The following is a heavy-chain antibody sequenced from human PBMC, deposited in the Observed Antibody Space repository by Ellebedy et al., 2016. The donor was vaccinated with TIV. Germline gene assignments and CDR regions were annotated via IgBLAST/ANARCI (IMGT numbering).Heavy chain of an antibody. CDR2: INPSGGST. CDR1: GYTFTSYG. D-gene: IGHD3-22*01. Sequence: AASVKVSCKASGYTFTSYGISWARQAPGQGLEWMGIINPSGGSTSYAQKFQGRVTMTRDTSTSTVYMELSSLRSEDTAVYYCARDEYYYDSSGYLAWGQGTLVTVSS. V-gene: IGHV1-46*01. J-gene: IGHJ5*02. CDR3: ARDEYYYDSSGYLA.